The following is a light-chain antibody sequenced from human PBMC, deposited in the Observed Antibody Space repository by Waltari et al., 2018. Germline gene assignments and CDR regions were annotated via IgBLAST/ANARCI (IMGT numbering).Light chain of an antibody. J-gene: IGKJ2*01. CDR3: QQRSNWHT. V-gene: IGKV3-11*01. CDR1: QSVSSY. Sequence: EIVLTQSPATLSLSPGERATLSCRASQSVSSYLAWYQQKPGQAPRLLIYDASNRATGIPARFSGSGSGTDFTLTISSPEPEDFAVYYCQQRSNWHTFGQGTKLEIK. CDR2: DAS.